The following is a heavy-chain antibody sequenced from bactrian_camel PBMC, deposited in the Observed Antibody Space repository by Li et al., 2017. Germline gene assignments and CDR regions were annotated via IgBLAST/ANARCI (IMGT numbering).Heavy chain of an antibody. CDR1: GFTHSVCS. D-gene: IGHD8*01. Sequence: VQLVESGGGSVQAGGSLRLSCAGTGFTHSVCSMGWYRQAPGKERVVVSTILSDGTTNYADSVKGRFTISRDNAKNTLYLQMNSLEPEDTAMYYCAAGRVCPRGDRLLEPFQYDYWGRGTQVTVS. J-gene: IGHJ4*01. CDR2: ILSDGTT. V-gene: IGHV3S53*01. CDR3: AAGRVCPRGDRLLEPFQYDY.